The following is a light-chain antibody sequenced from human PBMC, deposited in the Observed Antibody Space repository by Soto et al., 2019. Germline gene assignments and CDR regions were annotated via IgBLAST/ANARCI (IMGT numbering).Light chain of an antibody. Sequence: QSALTQPPSASGSPGQSVTISCTATSSDVGDYNYVSWYQQHPGKAPKLMIYEVTKRPSGVPDRVSGSKSANTASLTVSGLQAKDDADYYCTSYAGNNVVFGGGTKLTVL. CDR3: TSYAGNNVV. J-gene: IGLJ2*01. CDR2: EVT. V-gene: IGLV2-8*01. CDR1: SSDVGDYNY.